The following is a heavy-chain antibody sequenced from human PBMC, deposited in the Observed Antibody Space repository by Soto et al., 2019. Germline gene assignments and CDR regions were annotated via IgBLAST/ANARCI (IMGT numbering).Heavy chain of an antibody. D-gene: IGHD6-13*01. CDR3: ARSPARAAAGIRVVFWFDP. CDR2: INHGGST. Sequence: SETLSLTCAVYGGSFSGYYRSWIRQPPGKGLEWIGEINHGGSTNYNPSLKSRVTISVDTSKNQFSLKLSSVTAADTAVYYCARSPARAAAGIRVVFWFDPWGQGTLVTVSS. CDR1: GGSFSGYY. J-gene: IGHJ5*02. V-gene: IGHV4-34*01.